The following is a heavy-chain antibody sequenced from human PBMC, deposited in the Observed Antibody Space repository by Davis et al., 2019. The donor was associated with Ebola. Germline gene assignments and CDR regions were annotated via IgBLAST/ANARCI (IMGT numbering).Heavy chain of an antibody. D-gene: IGHD6-13*01. J-gene: IGHJ4*02. V-gene: IGHV3-13*01. CDR1: GFTFSSYD. CDR3: ARAIPYSSSWYCFDY. CDR2: IGTAGDT. Sequence: GESLKISCAASGFTFSSYDMHWVRQATGKGLEWVSAIGTAGDTYYPGSVKGRFTISRENAKNSLYLQMNSLRAGDTAVYYCARAIPYSSSWYCFDYWGQGTLVTVSS.